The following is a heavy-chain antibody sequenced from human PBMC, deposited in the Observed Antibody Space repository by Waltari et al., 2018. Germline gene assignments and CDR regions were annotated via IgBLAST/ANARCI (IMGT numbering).Heavy chain of an antibody. D-gene: IGHD2-21*02. J-gene: IGHJ3*02. CDR3: TLAYCGGDCPKGAFDI. CDR2: MNPNSGNT. CDR1: GYTFTSYD. V-gene: IGHV1-8*01. Sequence: QVQLVQSGAEVKKPGASVKVSCKASGYTFTSYDINWVRQATGQGLEWMGWMNPNSGNTGYAQKFQGRVTITADRSTSTAYMELSSLRSEDTAVYYSTLAYCGGDCPKGAFDIWGQGTMVTVSS.